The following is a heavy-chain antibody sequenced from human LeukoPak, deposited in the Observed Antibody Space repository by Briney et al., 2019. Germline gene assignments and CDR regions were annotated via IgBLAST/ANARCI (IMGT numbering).Heavy chain of an antibody. V-gene: IGHV3-7*01. CDR1: GFTFCNYW. Sequence: GSLRLSCAASGFTFCNYWMSWVRQAPGKGLEWVANIKEDGSEKYYEDSVKGRFTISRDNAENLVYLQMNSLRAEDTAVYYCTRDNRYYYWGQGTVVTVSS. CDR2: IKEDGSEK. J-gene: IGHJ4*02. D-gene: IGHD2-21*01. CDR3: TRDNRYYY.